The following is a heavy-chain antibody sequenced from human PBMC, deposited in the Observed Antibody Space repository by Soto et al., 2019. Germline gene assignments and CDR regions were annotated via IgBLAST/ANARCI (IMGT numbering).Heavy chain of an antibody. J-gene: IGHJ6*02. Sequence: QVQLVQSGAEVKKPGASVKVSCKASGYTFTSYGISWVRQAPEQGLEWMGWISAYNGNTNYAQKLQGSVTMTTDTSTSTAYMELRSLRSDDTAVYYCAREGTMRGVWYYYYGMDVWGQGTTVTVSS. CDR3: AREGTMRGVWYYYYGMDV. V-gene: IGHV1-18*01. D-gene: IGHD2-2*01. CDR1: GYTFTSYG. CDR2: ISAYNGNT.